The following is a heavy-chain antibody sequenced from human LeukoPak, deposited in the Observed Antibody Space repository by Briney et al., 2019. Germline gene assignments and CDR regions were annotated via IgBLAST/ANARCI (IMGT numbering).Heavy chain of an antibody. CDR1: GFAFSSSS. D-gene: IGHD3-22*01. CDR3: TKDDSSSWYDYFFDY. CDR2: ISGAGGSS. Sequence: GGSLRLYWATSGFAFSSSSMSWVGQAPGQGLDWFSTISGAGGSSWYAESVKGRFTISRDNSMNSVSLQMSSLRVEDTAIYYCTKDDSSSWYDYFFDYWGQGTLVTVSS. V-gene: IGHV3-23*01. J-gene: IGHJ4*02.